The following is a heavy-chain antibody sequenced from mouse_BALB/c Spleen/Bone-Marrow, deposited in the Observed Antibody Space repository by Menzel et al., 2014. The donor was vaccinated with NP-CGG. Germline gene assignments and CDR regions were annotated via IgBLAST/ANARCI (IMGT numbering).Heavy chain of an antibody. CDR3: ARLTRDY. J-gene: IGHJ2*01. V-gene: IGHV1-54*01. Sequence: VQLQQSGAELVRPGTSVKVSCKASGYAFTNYLIEWFKQRPGQGLEWIGRINPGIGGTTYNAKFKGKATLTADKSSTTAYVQLSSLTSDDSAVYFCARLTRDYWGQGTTLTVSS. CDR1: GYAFTNYL. CDR2: INPGIGGT.